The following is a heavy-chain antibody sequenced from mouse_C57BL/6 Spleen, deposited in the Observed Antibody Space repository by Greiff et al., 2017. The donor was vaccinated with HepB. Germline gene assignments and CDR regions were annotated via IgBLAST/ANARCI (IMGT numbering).Heavy chain of an antibody. CDR1: GYTFTDYN. V-gene: IGHV1-18*01. CDR3: ARGGLHYGSSLYAMDY. Sequence: EVQLQQSGPELVKPGASVKIPCKASGYTFTDYNMDWVKQSHGKSLEWIGDINPNNGGTIYNQKFKGKATLTVDKSSSTAYMELRSLTSEDTAVYYCARGGLHYGSSLYAMDYWGQGTSVTGSS. D-gene: IGHD1-1*01. J-gene: IGHJ4*01. CDR2: INPNNGGT.